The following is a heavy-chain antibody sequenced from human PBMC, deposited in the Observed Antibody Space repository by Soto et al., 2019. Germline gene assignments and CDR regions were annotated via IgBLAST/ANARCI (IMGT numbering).Heavy chain of an antibody. V-gene: IGHV2-5*01. Sequence: SGPTLVNPTQTLTLTCHFSGFSLSTSGVGVGWIRQPPGKALEWLALIYWNDDKRYSPSLKSRLTITKDTSKNQVVLTMTNMDPVDTATYYCARSLIAARDYGMDVWGQGTTVTVSS. CDR2: IYWNDDK. CDR3: ARSLIAARDYGMDV. D-gene: IGHD6-6*01. J-gene: IGHJ6*02. CDR1: GFSLSTSGVG.